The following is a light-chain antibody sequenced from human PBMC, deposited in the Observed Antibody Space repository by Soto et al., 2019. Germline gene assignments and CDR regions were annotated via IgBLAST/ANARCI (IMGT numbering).Light chain of an antibody. J-gene: IGKJ4*01. Sequence: IQLTQSPSSLSASVGDRVTITCRASQGISSYLAWYQQKPGKAPKLLIYAASTLQSGVPSRFSGSGSGTDFTLTISSLEPEDFAVYYCQQRSNWPRLTFGGGTKVEIK. V-gene: IGKV1-9*01. CDR1: QGISSY. CDR2: AAS. CDR3: QQRSNWPRLT.